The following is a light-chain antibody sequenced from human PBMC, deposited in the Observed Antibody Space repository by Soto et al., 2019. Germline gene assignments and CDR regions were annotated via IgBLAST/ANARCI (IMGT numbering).Light chain of an antibody. Sequence: SALTQPPSASGSPGQSVTISCTGTSSDVGAYNYVSWYQQLPGKATKLIIYEVSKRPSGVPDRFSGSKSGNTASLTVSGLQAEDEADYYCTSYAGTYSFFYVFGTGTKVTVL. CDR1: SSDVGAYNY. J-gene: IGLJ1*01. CDR2: EVS. V-gene: IGLV2-8*01. CDR3: TSYAGTYSFFYV.